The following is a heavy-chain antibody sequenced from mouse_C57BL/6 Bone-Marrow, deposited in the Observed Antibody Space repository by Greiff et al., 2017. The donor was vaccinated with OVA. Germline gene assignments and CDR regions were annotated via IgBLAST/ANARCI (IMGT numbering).Heavy chain of an antibody. CDR2: IRSKSNNYAT. CDR3: GGHDVHWDLDF. J-gene: IGHJ1*03. Sequence: EVKLVESGGGLVQPKGSLKLSCAASGFSFNTYAMNWVRQAPGKGLEWVARIRSKSNNYATYYADSVKDRFTISRDDSESMLYLQMNNLKTEDTAIDYRGGHDVHWDLDFWGTGTTVTVSS. V-gene: IGHV10-1*01. CDR1: GFSFNTYA. D-gene: IGHD2-3*01.